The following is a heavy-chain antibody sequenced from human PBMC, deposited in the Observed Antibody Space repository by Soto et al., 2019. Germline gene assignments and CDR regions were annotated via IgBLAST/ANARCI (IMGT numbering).Heavy chain of an antibody. CDR3: ARCLYDFWSGLSGAADY. CDR1: GFTFSSYG. D-gene: IGHD3-3*01. Sequence: QVQLVESGGGVVQPGRSLRLSCAASGFTFSSYGMHWVRQAPGKGLEWVAVIWYDGSNKYYADSVKGRFTISRDNSKNTLYLQMNSLSAEDTAVYYCARCLYDFWSGLSGAADYWGQGTLVTVSS. CDR2: IWYDGSNK. J-gene: IGHJ4*02. V-gene: IGHV3-33*01.